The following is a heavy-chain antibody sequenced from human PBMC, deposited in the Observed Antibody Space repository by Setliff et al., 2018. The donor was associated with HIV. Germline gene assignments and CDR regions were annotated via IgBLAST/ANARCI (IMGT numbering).Heavy chain of an antibody. J-gene: IGHJ6*03. D-gene: IGHD6-19*01. CDR1: GGSIRSTSYY. Sequence: SETLSLTCTVSGGSIRSTSYYWGWIRQPPGKGLEWIGSIYYSGSTYYNPSLKSRVTISVDLSKKQISLYLQMNSLRAEDTAVYYCARDAEDSSGSYYYYYYMDVWGKGTTVTVS. CDR3: ARDAEDSSGSYYYYYYMDV. V-gene: IGHV4-39*07. CDR2: IYYSGST.